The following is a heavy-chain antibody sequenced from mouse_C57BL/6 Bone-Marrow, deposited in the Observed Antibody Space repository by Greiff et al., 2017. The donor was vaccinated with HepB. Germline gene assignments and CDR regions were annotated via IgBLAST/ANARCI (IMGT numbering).Heavy chain of an antibody. CDR2: IRLKSDNYAT. Sequence: EVKLEESGGGLVQPGGSMKLSCVASGFTFSNYWINWVRQSPEKGLEWVAQIRLKSDNYATHYAESVKGRFTISRDDSKSSVYLQMNNLRAEDTGIYYCTGGPLRYGNYYFDYWGQGTTLTVSS. V-gene: IGHV6-3*01. CDR3: TGGPLRYGNYYFDY. D-gene: IGHD2-10*02. J-gene: IGHJ2*01. CDR1: GFTFSNYW.